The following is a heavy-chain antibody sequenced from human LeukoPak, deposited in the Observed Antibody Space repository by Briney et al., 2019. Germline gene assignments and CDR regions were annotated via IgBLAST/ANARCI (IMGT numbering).Heavy chain of an antibody. J-gene: IGHJ4*02. D-gene: IGHD4-23*01. V-gene: IGHV4-39*01. CDR3: ARRIVVTRGFDY. CDR2: IYYSGST. Sequence: PSETLSLTCTASGGSISSSSYYWGWIRQPPGKGLEWIESIYYSGSTYYNPSLQSLVTLSVDTSKNPFSLKLSSVTAADTAVYYCARRIVVTRGFDYWGQGTLVTVSS. CDR1: GGSISSSSYY.